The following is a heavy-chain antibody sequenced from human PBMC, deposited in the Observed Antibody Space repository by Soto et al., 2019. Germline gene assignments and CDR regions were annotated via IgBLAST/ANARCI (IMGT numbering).Heavy chain of an antibody. D-gene: IGHD1-20*01. J-gene: IGHJ4*02. CDR2: INPNSGGT. CDR3: ARDRGYNWNENNFDY. V-gene: IGHV1-2*02. CDR1: GYTFTGYY. Sequence: GASVKVSCKASGYTFTGYYMHWVRQAPGQGLEWMGWINPNSGGTNYAQKFQGRVTMTRDTSISTAYMELSRLRSDDTAVYYCARDRGYNWNENNFDYWGQGTLVTV.